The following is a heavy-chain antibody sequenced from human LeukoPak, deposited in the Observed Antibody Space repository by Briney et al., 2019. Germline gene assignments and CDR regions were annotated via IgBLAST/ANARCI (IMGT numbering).Heavy chain of an antibody. V-gene: IGHV3-30*18. Sequence: GRSLRLSCAASGFTFRSYGMHWVRQAPGKGLEWVAVISYDGSSKYFADSVKGRFTISRDNSRNTLYLQMNSLRAEDTAMYYCAKDHGSYYGSGSYHDYWGQGTLVTVSS. CDR2: ISYDGSSK. J-gene: IGHJ4*02. D-gene: IGHD3-10*01. CDR3: AKDHGSYYGSGSYHDY. CDR1: GFTFRSYG.